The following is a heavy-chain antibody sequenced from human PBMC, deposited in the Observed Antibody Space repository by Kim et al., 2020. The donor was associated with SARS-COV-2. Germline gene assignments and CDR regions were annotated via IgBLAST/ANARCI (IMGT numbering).Heavy chain of an antibody. CDR1: GFTFSSYA. D-gene: IGHD6-19*01. CDR2: ISGSGGST. CDR3: AKDLGEYSSGWYPRYYYYYGMDV. V-gene: IGHV3-23*01. J-gene: IGHJ6*02. Sequence: GGSLRLSCAASGFTFSSYAMSWVRQAPGKGLEWVSAISGSGGSTYYADSVKGRFTISRDNSKNTLYLQMNSLRAEDTAVYYCAKDLGEYSSGWYPRYYYYYGMDVWGQGTTVTVSS.